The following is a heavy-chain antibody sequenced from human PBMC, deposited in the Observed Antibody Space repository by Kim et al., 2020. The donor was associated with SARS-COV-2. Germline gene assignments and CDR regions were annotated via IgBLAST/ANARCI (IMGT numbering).Heavy chain of an antibody. J-gene: IGHJ5*02. CDR3: ASGVSSSWNWFDP. CDR1: GFTFSSYS. Sequence: GGSLRLSCAASGFTFSSYSMNWVRQAPGKGLEWVSSISSSSSYIYYADSVKGRFTISRDNANNSLYLQMNSLRAEDTAVYYCASGVSSSWNWFDPWGQGTLVTVPS. V-gene: IGHV3-21*01. D-gene: IGHD6-13*01. CDR2: ISSSSSYI.